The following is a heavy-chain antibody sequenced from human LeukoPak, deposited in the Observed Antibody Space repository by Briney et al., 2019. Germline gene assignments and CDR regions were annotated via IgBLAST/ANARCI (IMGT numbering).Heavy chain of an antibody. CDR2: ISSSGST. CDR3: ARMGVVGNPFDY. Sequence: SETLSLTCTVSGGSISSYYWSWIRQPAGKRLEWIGRISSSGSTNYNPSLKSRVTISVDTSKNQFSLELSSVTAADTAVYYCARMGVVGNPFDYWGQGTLVTVSS. J-gene: IGHJ4*02. CDR1: GGSISSYY. V-gene: IGHV4-4*07. D-gene: IGHD4-23*01.